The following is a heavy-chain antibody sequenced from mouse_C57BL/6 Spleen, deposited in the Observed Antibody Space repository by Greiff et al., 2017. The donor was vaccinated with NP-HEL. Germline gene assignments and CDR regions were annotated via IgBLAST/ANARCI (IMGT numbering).Heavy chain of an antibody. V-gene: IGHV5-2*01. CDR1: EYEFPSHD. CDR3: ARDSSGYGAMDY. J-gene: IGHJ4*01. CDR2: INSDGGST. D-gene: IGHD3-2*02. Sequence: EVMLVESGGGLVQPGESLKLSCESNEYEFPSHDMSWVRKTPEKRLELVAAINSDGGSTYYPDTMERRFIISRDNTKKTLYLQMSSLRSEDTAVYYCARDSSGYGAMDYWGQGTSVTVSS.